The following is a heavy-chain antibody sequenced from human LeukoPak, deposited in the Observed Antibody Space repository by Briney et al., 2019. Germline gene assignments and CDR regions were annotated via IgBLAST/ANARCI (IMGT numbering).Heavy chain of an antibody. CDR1: GYTFTGYY. D-gene: IGHD3-22*01. CDR3: ARDLTWYYYDSSGYYYDDDY. V-gene: IGHV1-2*02. J-gene: IGHJ4*02. Sequence: ASVKVSCKASGYTFTGYYMHWVRQAPGQGLEWMGWINPNSGGTNYAQKFQGRVTMTRDTSISTAYMELSRLRSDDTAVYYCARDLTWYYYDSSGYYYDDDYWGQGALVTVSS. CDR2: INPNSGGT.